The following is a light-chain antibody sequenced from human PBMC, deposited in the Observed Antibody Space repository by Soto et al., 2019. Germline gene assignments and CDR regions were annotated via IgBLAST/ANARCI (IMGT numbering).Light chain of an antibody. J-gene: IGKJ1*01. Sequence: EIVLTQSPGTLSLSPGERAAPSCRASQCLSSSSLAWYQQKPGHGPRLLIYGASRRATGIPDRFSASESGTDFTLTISSLEPEDFAVYFCQQYDSTTWTFGQGTKVDIK. V-gene: IGKV3-20*01. CDR3: QQYDSTTWT. CDR2: GAS. CDR1: QCLSSSS.